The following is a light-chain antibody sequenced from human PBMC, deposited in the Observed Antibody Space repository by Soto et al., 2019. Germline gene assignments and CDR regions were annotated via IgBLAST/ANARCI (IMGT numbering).Light chain of an antibody. CDR2: DAS. CDR3: QQYGSSPSST. CDR1: QSVSSSY. V-gene: IGKV3-20*01. Sequence: EIVLTQSPGTLSLSPGERATLSCRASQSVSSSYLAWYQQKPGQAPRLLIYDASSRATGIPDRFSSSGSGTDFTLTISRLEPEDVAVYYCQQYGSSPSSTFGQGTRLEIK. J-gene: IGKJ5*01.